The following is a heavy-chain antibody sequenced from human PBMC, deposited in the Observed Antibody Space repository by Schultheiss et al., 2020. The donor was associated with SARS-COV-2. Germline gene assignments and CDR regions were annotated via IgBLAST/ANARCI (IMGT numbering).Heavy chain of an antibody. J-gene: IGHJ6*02. CDR2: MNPNSGNT. V-gene: IGHV1-8*03. D-gene: IGHD3-3*01. CDR1: GYNFIDYY. Sequence: ASVKVSCKASGYNFIDYYIHWVRQAPGQGLEWMGWMNPNSGNTGYAQKFQGRVTITRNTSISTAYMELSSLRSEDTAVYYCARVSTIFGVVPRGMDVWGQGTTVTVSS. CDR3: ARVSTIFGVVPRGMDV.